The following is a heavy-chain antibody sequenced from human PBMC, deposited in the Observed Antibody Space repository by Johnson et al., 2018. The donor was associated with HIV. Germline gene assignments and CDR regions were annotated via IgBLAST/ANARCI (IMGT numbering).Heavy chain of an antibody. CDR3: AKSWHSGSLYDAFHI. Sequence: VQLVESGGGLVQPGGSLRLSCAASGFTFSSYDMHWVRQATGTGLEWVSAIGTAGDTYYPGSVKGRFTISRDNFKNTLYLQMNSLRAEDTAVYYCAKSWHSGSLYDAFHIWGQGTMVTVSS. CDR2: IGTAGDT. CDR1: GFTFSSYD. V-gene: IGHV3-13*01. D-gene: IGHD1-26*01. J-gene: IGHJ3*02.